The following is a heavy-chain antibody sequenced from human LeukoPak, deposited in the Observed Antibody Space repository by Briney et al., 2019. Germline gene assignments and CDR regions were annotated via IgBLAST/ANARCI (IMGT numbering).Heavy chain of an antibody. Sequence: SVKVSCTASGVTFSSYAISWVRQAPGQGLEWMGGIIPIFGTANYAQKFQGRVTITTDESTSTAYMELSSLRSEDTAVYYCARGSSWSNNWFDPWGQGTLVTVSS. V-gene: IGHV1-69*05. J-gene: IGHJ5*02. D-gene: IGHD6-13*01. CDR1: GVTFSSYA. CDR2: IIPIFGTA. CDR3: ARGSSWSNNWFDP.